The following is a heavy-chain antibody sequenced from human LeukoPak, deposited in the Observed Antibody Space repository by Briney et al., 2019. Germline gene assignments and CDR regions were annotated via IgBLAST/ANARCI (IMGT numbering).Heavy chain of an antibody. CDR1: GYSINNGYF. V-gene: IGHV4-38-2*02. J-gene: IGHJ6*04. D-gene: IGHD3-10*01. Sequence: SETLSLTCTVSGYSINNGYFWGWIRQPPGKGLEYIGTVFHSGDTYYNPSLKSRVTISLDTSTNEISLKLRSATAADTAVYYCVRGLRSGSNYFFHGMDVWGKGTTVTVSS. CDR2: VFHSGDT. CDR3: VRGLRSGSNYFFHGMDV.